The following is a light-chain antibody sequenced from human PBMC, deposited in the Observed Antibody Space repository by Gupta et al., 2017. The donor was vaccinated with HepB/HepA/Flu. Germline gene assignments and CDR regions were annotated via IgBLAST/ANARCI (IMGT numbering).Light chain of an antibody. CDR1: QGISSY. V-gene: IGKV1-8*01. Sequence: RMTQSPSSFSASTGDRVTITCRASQGISSYLAWYQQKPGKAPKLLIYAASTLQSGVPSRFSGSGSGTDFALTISCLQSEDFATYYCQQYYSYPRTFGPGTKVDIK. CDR3: QQYYSYPRT. CDR2: AAS. J-gene: IGKJ3*01.